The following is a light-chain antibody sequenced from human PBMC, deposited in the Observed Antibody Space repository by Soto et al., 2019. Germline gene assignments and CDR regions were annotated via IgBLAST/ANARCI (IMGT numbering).Light chain of an antibody. CDR2: EVS. CDR3: SSYTSSSPYV. V-gene: IGLV2-14*01. CDR1: SSDVGGYNY. Sequence: QSALTQPASVSGSPGQSITISCTGTSSDVGGYNYVSWYQQHPGKAPKLMIYEVSNRPSGVSNRFSGSKSGNTASLTISGLQAEDEADYYCSSYTSSSPYVFGPGSKV. J-gene: IGLJ1*01.